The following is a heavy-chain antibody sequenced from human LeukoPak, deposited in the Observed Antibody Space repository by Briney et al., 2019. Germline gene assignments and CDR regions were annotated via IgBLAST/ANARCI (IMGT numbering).Heavy chain of an antibody. D-gene: IGHD4-23*01. Sequence: AGSVRLSCAASGFIVSSHYMSWVRQAPGKGLEWVSVIYCGGSTDYAVSVKGRFTISRDISKNTVHLQMNSLRAEDTAVYYCARVPVLGTRQNLQHWGQGTMDT. V-gene: IGHV3-66*01. CDR1: GFIVSSHY. CDR2: IYCGGST. CDR3: ARVPVLGTRQNLQH. J-gene: IGHJ1*01.